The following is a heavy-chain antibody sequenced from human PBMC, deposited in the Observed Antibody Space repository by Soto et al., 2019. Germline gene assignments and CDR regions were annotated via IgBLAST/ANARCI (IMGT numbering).Heavy chain of an antibody. CDR1: GFTFSSYG. V-gene: IGHV3-30*18. Sequence: QSGGSLRLSCAASGFTFSSYGMHWVRQAPGKGLEWVAVISYDGSNKYYADSVKGRFTISRDNSKNTLYLQMNSLRAEDTAVYYCAKELYYYDIFGVDYWGQGTLVTVSS. CDR3: AKELYYYDIFGVDY. CDR2: ISYDGSNK. J-gene: IGHJ4*02. D-gene: IGHD3-22*01.